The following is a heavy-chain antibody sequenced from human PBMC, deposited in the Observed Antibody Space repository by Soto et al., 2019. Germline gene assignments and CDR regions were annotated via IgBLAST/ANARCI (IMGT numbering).Heavy chain of an antibody. CDR3: ARDMAKYTSYGIDV. CDR1: GYTFTGYY. D-gene: IGHD3-10*01. CDR2: INPNSGGT. J-gene: IGHJ6*02. Sequence: ASVKVSCKASGYTFTGYYMHWVRQAPGQGLEWMGWINPNSGGTNYAQKFQGWVTMTRDTSISTAYMEMSRLRSNGTAVYYCARDMAKYTSYGIDVWGQGTTVTVSS. V-gene: IGHV1-2*04.